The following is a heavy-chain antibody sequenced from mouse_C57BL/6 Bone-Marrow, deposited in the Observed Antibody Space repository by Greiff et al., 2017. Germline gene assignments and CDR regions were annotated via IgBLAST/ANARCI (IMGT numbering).Heavy chain of an antibody. CDR1: GYSITSGYY. J-gene: IGHJ4*01. CDR2: ISYDGSN. CDR3: ARDLRYYGFLYYYAMDY. V-gene: IGHV3-6*01. D-gene: IGHD1-1*01. Sequence: EVQLQQSGPGLVKPSQSLSLTCSVTGYSITSGYYWNWIRQFPGNKLEWMGYISYDGSNNYNPSLKNRISITRDTSKNQFFLKLNSVTTEDTATYYCARDLRYYGFLYYYAMDYWGQGTSVTVSS.